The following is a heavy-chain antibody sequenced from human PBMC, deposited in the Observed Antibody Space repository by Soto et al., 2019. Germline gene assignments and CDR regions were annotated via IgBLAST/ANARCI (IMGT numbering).Heavy chain of an antibody. J-gene: IGHJ5*02. CDR3: AKDQGGFTYYDFLSGYYPSNGFDP. CDR2: IFATGATI. V-gene: IGHV3-48*01. D-gene: IGHD3-9*01. Sequence: GGSLRLSCVPSGFTFSSYSMVWVRQAPGKGLQWVSYIFATGATIYYADSVKGRFTVSRDNAKNSLFLLMNSLRAEDTGVYYCAKDQGGFTYYDFLSGYYPSNGFDPWGQGTLVTVSS. CDR1: GFTFSSYS.